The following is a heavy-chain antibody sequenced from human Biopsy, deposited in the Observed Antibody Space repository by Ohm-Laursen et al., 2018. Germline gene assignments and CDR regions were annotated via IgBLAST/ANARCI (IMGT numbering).Heavy chain of an antibody. D-gene: IGHD3-22*01. J-gene: IGHJ4*02. V-gene: IGHV3-23*01. Sequence: SLGLSCAAFGFTFSSYAMSWVRQAPGKGLEWVSAITSSGDTTYYSDSVKGRFTISRDSSKNTLHLQMNSLRAEDTAVYYCAKDQGYYYDRSVYYYFDYWGQGTLVTVSS. CDR2: ITSSGDTT. CDR1: GFTFSSYA. CDR3: AKDQGYYYDRSVYYYFDY.